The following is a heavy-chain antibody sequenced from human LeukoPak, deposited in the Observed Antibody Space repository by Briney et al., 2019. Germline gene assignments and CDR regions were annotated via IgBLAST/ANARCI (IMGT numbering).Heavy chain of an antibody. V-gene: IGHV4-59*12. CDR2: MYYSGTT. J-gene: IGHJ3*02. CDR1: GSSMNLYS. Sequence: SETLSLTCSVSGSSMNLYSWNWIRQSPGKGLEWIAYMYYSGTTNYNPSLENRAAISLDLSRHQFSLKLSSVTAADTAVYYCARDRHPIFGVAYDAFDIWGQGTMVTVSS. D-gene: IGHD3-3*01. CDR3: ARDRHPIFGVAYDAFDI.